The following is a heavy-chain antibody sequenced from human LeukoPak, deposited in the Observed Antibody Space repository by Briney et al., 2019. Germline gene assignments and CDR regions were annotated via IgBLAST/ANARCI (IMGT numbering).Heavy chain of an antibody. J-gene: IGHJ4*02. V-gene: IGHV3-23*01. CDR3: ARGNWRYFDY. Sequence: GGSLRLSCAASGFTFSTYVMSWVRQAPGKGLEWVPAISGSGGSTYYADSVKGRFTISRDNSKNTLYLQMNSLGADDTAVYYCARGNWRYFDYWGQGTLVTVSS. CDR1: GFTFSTYV. D-gene: IGHD1-1*01. CDR2: ISGSGGST.